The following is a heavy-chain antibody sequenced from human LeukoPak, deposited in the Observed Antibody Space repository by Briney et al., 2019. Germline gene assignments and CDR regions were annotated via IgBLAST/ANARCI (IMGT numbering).Heavy chain of an antibody. D-gene: IGHD2-2*01. CDR2: MNPNSGNT. Sequence: ASVKVSCKASGYTFTSYDINWVRQATGQGLEWMGWMNPNSGNTGYAQKFQGRVTMTRNTSISTAYMELRSLRSDDTAVYYCARDRSPVPAALKACCAFDIWGQGTMVTVSS. CDR3: ARDRSPVPAALKACCAFDI. J-gene: IGHJ3*02. V-gene: IGHV1-8*01. CDR1: GYTFTSYD.